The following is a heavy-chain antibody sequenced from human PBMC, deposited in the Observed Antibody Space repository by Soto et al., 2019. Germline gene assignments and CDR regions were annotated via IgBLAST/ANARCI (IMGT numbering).Heavy chain of an antibody. D-gene: IGHD3-10*01. V-gene: IGHV4-59*01. J-gene: IGHJ4*02. CDR1: GGSMSEYF. CDR3: ARDGYDGSGSPYPAY. CDR2: IYYLGST. Sequence: SETLSLTXSVSGGSMSEYFWSWIRQSPGKGLEWIGYIYYLGSTDYNPSLKSRVTISVDTSKRQFSLKLTSVTAADTAVYYCARDGYDGSGSPYPAYWGPGTQVTVS.